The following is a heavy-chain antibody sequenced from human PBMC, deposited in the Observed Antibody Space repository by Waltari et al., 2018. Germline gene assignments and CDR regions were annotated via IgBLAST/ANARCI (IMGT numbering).Heavy chain of an antibody. CDR1: GGTFSSYA. CDR3: ASSHRPQLRLNHDAFDI. J-gene: IGHJ3*02. Sequence: QVQLVQSGAEVKKPGSSVKVSCKASGGTFSSYAIRWVRTAPGQGLEWMGGIIPILGTANYAQKFQGRVTITTDESTSTAYMELSSLRSEDTAVYYCASSHRPQLRLNHDAFDIWGQGTMVTVSS. CDR2: IIPILGTA. V-gene: IGHV1-69*05. D-gene: IGHD3-16*01.